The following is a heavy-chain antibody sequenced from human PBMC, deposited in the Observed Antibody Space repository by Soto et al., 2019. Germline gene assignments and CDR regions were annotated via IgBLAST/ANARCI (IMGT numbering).Heavy chain of an antibody. J-gene: IGHJ5*02. CDR2: INPNSGGT. D-gene: IGHD3-22*01. CDR3: ARARYDSSGYYWFDP. V-gene: IGHV1-2*04. CDR1: GYTFTGYY. Sequence: ASVKVSCKASGYTFTGYYMHWVRQAPGQGLEWMGWINPNSGGTNYAQKFQGWVTMTTDTSTSTAYMELRSLRSDDTAVYYCARARYDSSGYYWFDPWGQGTLVTVSS.